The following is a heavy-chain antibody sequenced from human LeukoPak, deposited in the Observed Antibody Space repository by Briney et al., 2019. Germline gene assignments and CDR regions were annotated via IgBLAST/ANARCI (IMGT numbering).Heavy chain of an antibody. CDR3: ARDHRQLFDY. CDR1: GFTFSSYA. J-gene: IGHJ4*02. V-gene: IGHV3-30*04. Sequence: PGRSLRLSCAASGFTFSSYAMHWVRPAPGKGLEWVAVISYDGSNKYYADSVKGRFTISRDNSKNTLYLQMNSLRAEDTAVYYCARDHRQLFDYWGQGTLVTVSS. CDR2: ISYDGSNK. D-gene: IGHD6-13*01.